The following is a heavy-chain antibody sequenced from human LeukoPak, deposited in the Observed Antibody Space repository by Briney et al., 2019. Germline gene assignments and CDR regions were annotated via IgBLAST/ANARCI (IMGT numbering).Heavy chain of an antibody. Sequence: ESGPTLVNPTQTLTLTCSFSGFSLSTSGVGVGWIRQPPGKALEWLALIYWDDNKRYSPSLGSRLTITKDTSKNQVVLIMTNMDPVDTATYYCAHRPVVGATYWGQGTLVTVSS. D-gene: IGHD1-26*01. CDR2: IYWDDNK. CDR3: AHRPVVGATY. CDR1: GFSLSTSGVG. J-gene: IGHJ4*02. V-gene: IGHV2-5*02.